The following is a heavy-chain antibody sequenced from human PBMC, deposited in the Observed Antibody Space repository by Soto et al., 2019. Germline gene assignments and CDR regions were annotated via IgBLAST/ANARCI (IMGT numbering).Heavy chain of an antibody. CDR3: ERDEGIGDPRTSTSAMDV. CDR2: INPNNGNT. D-gene: IGHD2-15*01. Sequence: ASVKATSKASGYTFTDHYVYWARQAPGQGLEWMGCINPNNGNTKYGQKVQGRVTMTTDTYRITAYMELGSLRSDDTAVYSCERDEGIGDPRTSTSAMDVWSQGTGVTVSS. J-gene: IGHJ6*02. CDR1: GYTFTDHY. V-gene: IGHV1-18*04.